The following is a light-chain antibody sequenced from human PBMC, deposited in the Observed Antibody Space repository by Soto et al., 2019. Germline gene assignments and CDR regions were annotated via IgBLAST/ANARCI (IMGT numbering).Light chain of an antibody. Sequence: EIVRTQSPATLSVSPGERATLSCRASQSVSGYLAWYQQKPGQAPRLLIYDASNRATGIPARFSGSGSGTEFTLTISRLEPDDSAVYYCQQYGRSPPWTFGQGTKVDIK. CDR3: QQYGRSPPWT. V-gene: IGKV3D-15*01. CDR1: QSVSGY. CDR2: DAS. J-gene: IGKJ1*01.